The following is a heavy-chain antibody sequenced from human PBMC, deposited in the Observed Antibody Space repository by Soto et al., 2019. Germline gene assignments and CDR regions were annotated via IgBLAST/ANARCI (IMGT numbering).Heavy chain of an antibody. Sequence: SETLSLTYTVSGDSVTSGGYFWSWIRQHPGTGLEWLGYIHYTESTYYNPSLQSRIFMSIDASKNQLSLELSSVTAAYTAIYYCVRDRYGSGSYYPTWGQGLLVTVSS. D-gene: IGHD3-10*01. J-gene: IGHJ5*02. CDR3: VRDRYGSGSYYPT. CDR2: IHYTEST. CDR1: GDSVTSGGYF. V-gene: IGHV4-31*03.